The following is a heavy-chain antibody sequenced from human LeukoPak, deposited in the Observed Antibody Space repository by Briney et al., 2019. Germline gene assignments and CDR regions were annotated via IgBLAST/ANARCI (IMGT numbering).Heavy chain of an antibody. J-gene: IGHJ4*02. CDR3: ASPRGAAAYFDY. CDR2: IYYSGST. Sequence: PSETLSLTCTVSGGSISSYYWSWIRQPPGKGLEWIGSIYYSGSTYYNPSLKSRVTISVDTSKNQFSLKLSSVTAADTAVYYCASPRGAAAYFDYWGQGTLVTVSS. D-gene: IGHD6-13*01. V-gene: IGHV4-59*05. CDR1: GGSISSYY.